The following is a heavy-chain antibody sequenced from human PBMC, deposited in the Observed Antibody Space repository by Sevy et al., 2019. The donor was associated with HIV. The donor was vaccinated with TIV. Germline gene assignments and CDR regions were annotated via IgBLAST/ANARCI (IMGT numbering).Heavy chain of an antibody. J-gene: IGHJ3*02. CDR3: ARDGGVHDAFDI. CDR1: GGSISSYY. Sequence: SETLSLTCTVSGGSISSYYWSWIRQPPGKGLEWIGYIYYSGSTNYNPSLKSRVTISVDASKNQFSLKLGSVTAADTAVYYCARDGGVHDAFDIWGQGTMVTVSS. D-gene: IGHD3-16*01. V-gene: IGHV4-59*01. CDR2: IYYSGST.